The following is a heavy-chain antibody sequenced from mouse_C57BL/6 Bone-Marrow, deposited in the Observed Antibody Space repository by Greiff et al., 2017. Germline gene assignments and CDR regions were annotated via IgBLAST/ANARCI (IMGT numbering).Heavy chain of an antibody. J-gene: IGHJ4*01. Sequence: EVQLVESGGDLVKPGGSLKLSCAASGFTFSSYGMSWVRQTPDKRLEWVATISSGGSYTYYPDSVKGRFTISRDNAKNTLYLQMSSLKSEDTAMYYGARRAYYDYDEAMDYWGQGTSVTVSS. V-gene: IGHV5-6*01. CDR1: GFTFSSYG. D-gene: IGHD2-4*01. CDR3: ARRAYYDYDEAMDY. CDR2: ISSGGSYT.